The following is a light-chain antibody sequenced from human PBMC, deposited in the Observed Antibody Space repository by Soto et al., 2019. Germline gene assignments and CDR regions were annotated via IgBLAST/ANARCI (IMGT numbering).Light chain of an antibody. V-gene: IGLV2-23*02. CDR2: EVS. Sequence: QSVLTQPASVSGSPGQSITISCTGTSSDVGSYNLVSWYQQHPGKAPKLIIYEVSERPSGVFHRFSGSKSGNTASLTISGLQAEDEADYYCCSYATPRLFGGGTKLTVL. J-gene: IGLJ2*01. CDR3: CSYATPRL. CDR1: SSDVGSYNL.